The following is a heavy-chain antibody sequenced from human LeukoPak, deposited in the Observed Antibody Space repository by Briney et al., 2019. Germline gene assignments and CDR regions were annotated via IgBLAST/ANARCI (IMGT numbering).Heavy chain of an antibody. CDR1: GGSTSSGSYY. CDR3: ARMATKIRYCSGGSCHHFDY. Sequence: SQTLSLTCTVSGGSTSSGSYYWSWIRQPAGKGLEWIGRIYTSGSTNYNPSLKSRVTISVDTSKNQFSLKLSSVTAADTAVYYCARMATKIRYCSGGSCHHFDYWGQGTLVTVSS. J-gene: IGHJ4*02. V-gene: IGHV4-61*02. D-gene: IGHD2-15*01. CDR2: IYTSGST.